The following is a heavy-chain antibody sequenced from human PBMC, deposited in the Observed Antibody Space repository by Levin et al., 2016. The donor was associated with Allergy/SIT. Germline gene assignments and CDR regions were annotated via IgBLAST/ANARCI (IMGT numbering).Heavy chain of an antibody. V-gene: IGHV2-5*02. D-gene: IGHD6-19*01. CDR2: IYWDDDK. Sequence: RQAPGKALEWLALIYWDDDKRYSPSLKSRLTITKDTSKNQVVLTMTNMDPVDTATYYCAHISPVAGTGDYWGQGTLVTVSS. J-gene: IGHJ4*02. CDR3: AHISPVAGTGDY.